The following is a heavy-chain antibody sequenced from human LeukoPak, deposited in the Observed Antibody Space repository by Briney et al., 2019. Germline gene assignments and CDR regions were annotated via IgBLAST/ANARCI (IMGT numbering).Heavy chain of an antibody. CDR3: ARDQGSSWYFDAFDI. Sequence: GGSLRLSCAASGFTFSSYAMTWVRQAPGKGLEWVSSIRGSGDSTYYADSVKGRFTISRDNAKNSLYLQMNSLRAEDTAVYYCARDQGSSWYFDAFDIWGQGTMVTVSS. D-gene: IGHD6-13*01. CDR1: GFTFSSYA. CDR2: IRGSGDST. V-gene: IGHV3-23*01. J-gene: IGHJ3*02.